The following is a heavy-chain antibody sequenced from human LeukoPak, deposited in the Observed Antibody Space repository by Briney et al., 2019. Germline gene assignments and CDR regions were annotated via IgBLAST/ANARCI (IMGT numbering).Heavy chain of an antibody. CDR2: ISSSSSYI. CDR1: GFTFSSYE. CDR3: ARGYSYGIDY. J-gene: IGHJ4*02. Sequence: WGSLRLSCAASGFTFSSYEMNWVRQAPGKGLEWVSYISSSSSYIYYADSVKGRFTISRDNSKNTLYLQMNSLRGEDTAVYYCARGYSYGIDYWGQGNLVTVSS. V-gene: IGHV3-21*01. D-gene: IGHD5-18*01.